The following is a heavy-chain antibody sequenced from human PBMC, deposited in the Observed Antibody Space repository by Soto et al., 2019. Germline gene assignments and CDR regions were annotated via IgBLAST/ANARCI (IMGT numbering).Heavy chain of an antibody. CDR1: GYTFTSYA. D-gene: IGHD2-15*01. V-gene: IGHV1-3*01. CDR3: AREACSGGSCYSGDFDY. J-gene: IGHJ4*02. CDR2: INAGNGNT. Sequence: ASVKVSCKASGYTFTSYAMHWVRQAPGQRLEWMGWINAGNGNTKYSQKFQGRVTITRDTSASTAYMELSSLRSEDTAVYYCAREACSGGSCYSGDFDYWGQGTLVTVSS.